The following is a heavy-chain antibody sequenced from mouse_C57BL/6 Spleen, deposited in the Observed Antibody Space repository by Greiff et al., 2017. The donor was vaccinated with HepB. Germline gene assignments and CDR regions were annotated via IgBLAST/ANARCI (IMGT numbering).Heavy chain of an antibody. CDR3: ARDDYDWYFDV. Sequence: VQLKESGPGLVKPSQSLSLTCSVTGYSITSGYYWNWLRQFPGNKLEWMGYISYDGSNNYNPSLKNRSPITRDTSKNQFFLKLNSVTTEDTATYYCARDDYDWYFDVWGTGTTVTVSS. V-gene: IGHV3-6*01. D-gene: IGHD2-4*01. CDR2: ISYDGSN. J-gene: IGHJ1*03. CDR1: GYSITSGYY.